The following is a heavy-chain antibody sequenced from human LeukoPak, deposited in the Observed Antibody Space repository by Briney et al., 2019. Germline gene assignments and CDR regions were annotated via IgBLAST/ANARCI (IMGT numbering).Heavy chain of an antibody. CDR3: AREAPPARFDC. D-gene: IGHD2-2*01. J-gene: IGHJ4*02. V-gene: IGHV4-30-2*01. CDR1: GGSISTGGNY. CDR2: IYHSGST. Sequence: NPSETLSLTCTVSGGSISTGGNYWSWIRQPPGKGLEWIGKIYHSGSTYYNPSLKSRVTISVDRSKNHFSLKLSSVTAADTAVYYCAREAPPARFDCWGQGTLVTVSS.